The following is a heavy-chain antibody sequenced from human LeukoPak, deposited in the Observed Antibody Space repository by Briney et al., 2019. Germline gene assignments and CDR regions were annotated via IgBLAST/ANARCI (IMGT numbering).Heavy chain of an antibody. D-gene: IGHD4-17*01. CDR1: GFTFSNAW. J-gene: IGHJ3*02. CDR3: TTGTYGDYGLRGPEAFDI. CDR2: IKSKTDGGTT. V-gene: IGHV3-15*01. Sequence: GGSLRLSCAASGFTFSNAWMSWVRQAPGKGLEWVGRIKSKTDGGTTDYAAPVKGRFTISRDDSKNTLYLQMNSLKTEDTAVYYCTTGTYGDYGLRGPEAFDIWGQGTMVTVSS.